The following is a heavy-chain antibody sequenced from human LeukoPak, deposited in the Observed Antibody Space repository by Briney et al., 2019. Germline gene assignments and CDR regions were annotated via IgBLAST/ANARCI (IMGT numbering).Heavy chain of an antibody. V-gene: IGHV1-46*01. J-gene: IGHJ4*02. CDR2: SNPSGGST. CDR3: ARNNSYWSFDL. Sequence: ASVRVSCKASEYTLTTYTLHWVRQAPGQGLEWMGISNPSGGSTRYAQKFQGRITMTRDTSTSTVYMELSSLISDDTAVYYCARNNSYWSFDLWGQGTLVTVSS. D-gene: IGHD1-26*01. CDR1: EYTLTTYT.